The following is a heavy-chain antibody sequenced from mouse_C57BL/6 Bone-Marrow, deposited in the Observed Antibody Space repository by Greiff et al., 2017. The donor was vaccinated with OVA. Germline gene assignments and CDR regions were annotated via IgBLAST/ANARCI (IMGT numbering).Heavy chain of an antibody. CDR2: ISDGGSYS. CDR1: GFTFSSYA. Sequence: EVKLMESGGGLVKPGGSLTLSCAASGFTFSSYAMSWVRQTPEKRLEWVATISDGGSYSYYPDHVKGRFTISRDNAENNQNLQMSHLKSEDTAKYDCARGGYYTWFAYGGQGTLVTVSA. J-gene: IGHJ3*01. V-gene: IGHV5-4*03. D-gene: IGHD2-3*01. CDR3: ARGGYYTWFAY.